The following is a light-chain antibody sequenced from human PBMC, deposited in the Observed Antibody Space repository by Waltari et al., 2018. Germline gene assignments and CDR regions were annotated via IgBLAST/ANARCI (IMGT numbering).Light chain of an antibody. CDR2: DAS. CDR3: QQYSDGTPWT. Sequence: EIVMTQSPSTGSVSPGERATLPCRATQSSGNNLAGYQQRPGQAPRLLTYDASTTPTGNTARFTGSGSGTEFSLTISGLQSEDVAIYYCQQYSDGTPWTFGQGTKVEI. CDR1: QSSGNN. J-gene: IGKJ1*01. V-gene: IGKV3-15*01.